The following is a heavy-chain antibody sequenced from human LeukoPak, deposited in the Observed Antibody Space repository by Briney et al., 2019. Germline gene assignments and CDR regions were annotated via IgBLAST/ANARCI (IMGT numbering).Heavy chain of an antibody. V-gene: IGHV5-10-1*01. CDR1: GYKFSSHF. CDR3: ARLGYGDYGMDV. J-gene: IGHJ6*04. Sequence: GESLPISCKASGYKFSSHFISWVRQLPGTGLEWMGRFDPSDPSATYSPSFQGHVTISTDKPIATAYLQWTDLESSDTAIYYCARLGYGDYGMDVWGEGTTVTVSS. D-gene: IGHD4-17*01. CDR2: FDPSDPSA.